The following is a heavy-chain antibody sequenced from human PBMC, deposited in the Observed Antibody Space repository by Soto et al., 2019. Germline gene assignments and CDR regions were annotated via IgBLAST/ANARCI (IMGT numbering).Heavy chain of an antibody. V-gene: IGHV4-4*07. CDR2: IYSSGST. Sequence: PSETLSLTCSVTGDSMRTYHWAWIRQSAGKGLEWIGRIYSSGSTHDNPSLRSRVTMSVDTYKNQFSLKLRSVTAADTAVYYCAREKGGAGNWFDPWGQGTLVTVSS. D-gene: IGHD3-16*01. J-gene: IGHJ5*02. CDR1: GDSMRTYH. CDR3: AREKGGAGNWFDP.